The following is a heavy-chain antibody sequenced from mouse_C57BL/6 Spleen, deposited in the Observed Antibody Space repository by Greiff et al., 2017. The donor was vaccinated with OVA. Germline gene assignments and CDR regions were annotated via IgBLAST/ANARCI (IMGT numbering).Heavy chain of an antibody. V-gene: IGHV1-22*01. J-gene: IGHJ3*01. Sequence: VQLQQSGPELVKPGASVKMSCKASGYTFTDYNMHWVKQSHGKSLEWIGYINPNNGGTSYNQKFKGKATLTVNKSSSTAYMELRSLTSEDSAVYYGAGVVAYYSPWFAYWGQGTLVTVSA. D-gene: IGHD2-12*01. CDR1: GYTFTDYN. CDR3: AGVVAYYSPWFAY. CDR2: INPNNGGT.